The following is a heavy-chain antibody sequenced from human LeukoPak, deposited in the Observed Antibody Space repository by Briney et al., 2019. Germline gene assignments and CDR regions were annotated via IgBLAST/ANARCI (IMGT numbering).Heavy chain of an antibody. V-gene: IGHV3-30-3*01. D-gene: IGHD1-26*01. CDR1: GFTFSSYA. Sequence: PGRSLRLSCAASGFTFSSYAMHWVRQAPGKGLEWVAVISYDGSNKYYADSVKGRFTISRDNAKNSLYLQMNSLRAEDTAVYYCARWSLGDYWGQGTLVTVSS. CDR2: ISYDGSNK. CDR3: ARWSLGDY. J-gene: IGHJ4*02.